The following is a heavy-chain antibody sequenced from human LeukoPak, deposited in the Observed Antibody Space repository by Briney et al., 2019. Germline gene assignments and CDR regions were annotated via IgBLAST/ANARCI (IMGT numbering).Heavy chain of an antibody. CDR1: GFTFSNYA. V-gene: IGHV3-23*01. Sequence: GGSLRLSCAASGFTFSNYAMSSVRQAPGNGLEWVSAISGSGSDTYYADSVKGRFTISRDNSKNTLYLQMNSLRAEDTAVYYCAVGRLRLGDQNYFDYWGQGTLVTVSS. D-gene: IGHD3-16*01. CDR2: ISGSGSDT. CDR3: AVGRLRLGDQNYFDY. J-gene: IGHJ4*02.